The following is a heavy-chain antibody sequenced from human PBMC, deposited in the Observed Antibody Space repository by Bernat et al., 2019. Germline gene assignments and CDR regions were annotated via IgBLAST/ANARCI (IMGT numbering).Heavy chain of an antibody. D-gene: IGHD6-19*01. V-gene: IGHV3-30*18. CDR1: GFTFSSYG. CDR2: ISYDGSNK. Sequence: QVQLVESGGGVVQPGRSLRLPCAASGFTFSSYGMHWVRQAPGKGLEWVAVISYDGSNKYYADSVKGRFTISRDNSKNTLYLQMNSLRAEDTAVYYCAKVSSWLGFNDAFDIWGQGTMVTVSS. CDR3: AKVSSWLGFNDAFDI. J-gene: IGHJ3*02.